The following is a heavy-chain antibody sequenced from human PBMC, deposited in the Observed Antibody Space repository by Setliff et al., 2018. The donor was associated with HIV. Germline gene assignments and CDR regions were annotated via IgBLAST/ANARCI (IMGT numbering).Heavy chain of an antibody. Sequence: PSEPLSLTCAVNGASLRGYSLTLIRQPPGKGLEGIGEVNHRGTTSHHPSLKSRVTASVATSKNQFSLKLASVTAADAAVYYCARGRKFGYCSGGRCTTVFIFDNWGQGGLVTVSS. CDR3: ARGRKFGYCSGGRCTTVFIFDN. V-gene: IGHV4-34*01. CDR1: GASLRGYS. D-gene: IGHD2-15*01. CDR2: VNHRGTT. J-gene: IGHJ4*02.